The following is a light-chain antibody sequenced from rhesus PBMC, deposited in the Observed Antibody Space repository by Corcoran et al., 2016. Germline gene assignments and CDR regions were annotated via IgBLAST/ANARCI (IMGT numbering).Light chain of an antibody. J-gene: IGKJ2*01. V-gene: IGKV3-24*04. CDR2: DAS. CDR1: QTVGSN. CDR3: LQHSNWPHS. Sequence: ETVVTQSPATLSLSPGERATLSCRASQTVGSNLAWYQQSPGQAPRLLIYDASSRATGIPDRFSGRGSGTEFTLTISSLETEDVGVYYCLQHSNWPHSFGQGTKVETK.